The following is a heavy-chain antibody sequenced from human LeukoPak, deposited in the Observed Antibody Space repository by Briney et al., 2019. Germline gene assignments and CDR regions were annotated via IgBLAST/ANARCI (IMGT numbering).Heavy chain of an antibody. D-gene: IGHD4-17*01. J-gene: IGHJ6*02. Sequence: ASVKVSCKTSGYTFTSYFMHWVRQAPGQGLEWTGIINPSGDSTSYAPKFQGRVTMTRDTSTSTVYMELSSLRSEDTAVYYCARDRDGDYVGSYYGMDVWGQGTTVTVSS. CDR1: GYTFTSYF. V-gene: IGHV1-46*01. CDR2: INPSGDST. CDR3: ARDRDGDYVGSYYGMDV.